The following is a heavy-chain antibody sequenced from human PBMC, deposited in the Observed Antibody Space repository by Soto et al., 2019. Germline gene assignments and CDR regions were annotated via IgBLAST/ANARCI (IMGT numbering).Heavy chain of an antibody. V-gene: IGHV5-51*01. D-gene: IGHD5-18*01. Sequence: GESLKISCKASGYKFTSQWIGWVRQMPGKGLEWMGIIYPGDSDTRYSPSFRGQVTISADKSISTTYLQWSSLKASDTAMYYCAKISNGYPDYWGQGTLVTVSS. CDR2: IYPGDSDT. J-gene: IGHJ4*01. CDR1: GYKFTSQW. CDR3: AKISNGYPDY.